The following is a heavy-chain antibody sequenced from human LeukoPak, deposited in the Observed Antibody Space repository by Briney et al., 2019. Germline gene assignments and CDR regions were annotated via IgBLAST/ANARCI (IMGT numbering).Heavy chain of an antibody. D-gene: IGHD1-14*01. J-gene: IGHJ4*02. CDR3: AAQPDY. CDR2: INHSGST. CDR1: GGSFSGYY. Sequence: SEALSLTCAAYGGSFSGYYWTWIRQPPGKGLEWIGEINHSGSTNYNPSLKSRVTISVHTSKNQFSLKLSSVTAADTAVYYCAAQPDYWGQGTLVTVSS. V-gene: IGHV4-34*01.